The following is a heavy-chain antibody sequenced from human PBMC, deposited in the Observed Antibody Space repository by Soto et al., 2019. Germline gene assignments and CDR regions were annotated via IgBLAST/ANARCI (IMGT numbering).Heavy chain of an antibody. CDR3: ARDQFLDAFDI. D-gene: IGHD2-21*01. J-gene: IGHJ3*02. CDR1: GFIFSSYS. Sequence: QVQLVESGGGVVQPGRSLRLSCAASGFIFSSYSMHWVRQAPGKGLEWVAIISNDGSNKDYVDSVKGRFTISRDNSNNTLSLQMNSLRDEDTAVYYCARDQFLDAFDIWGQGTMVTVSS. V-gene: IGHV3-30-3*01. CDR2: ISNDGSNK.